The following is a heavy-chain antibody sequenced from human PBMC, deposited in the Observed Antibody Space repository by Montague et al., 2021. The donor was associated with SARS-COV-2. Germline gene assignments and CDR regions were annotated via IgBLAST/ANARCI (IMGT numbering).Heavy chain of an antibody. Sequence: CAISGDSVSSNSAARNWIRQSPSRGLEWLGRTYYRSKWYNDYAVSVKSRITINPDTSKNQFSLQLNSVTPEDTAVYYCARGDEEQWLVHYYYYGMDVWGQGTTVTVSS. D-gene: IGHD6-19*01. CDR1: GDSVSSNSAA. V-gene: IGHV6-1*01. CDR3: ARGDEEQWLVHYYYYGMDV. J-gene: IGHJ6*02. CDR2: TYYRSKWYN.